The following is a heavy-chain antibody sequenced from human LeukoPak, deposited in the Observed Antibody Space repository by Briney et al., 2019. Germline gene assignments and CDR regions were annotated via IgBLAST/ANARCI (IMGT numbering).Heavy chain of an antibody. CDR2: IKEDGSRQ. CDR1: GFTFSTNW. CDR3: ARDGGGYDS. J-gene: IGHJ5*01. Sequence: GGSLRLSCPASGFTFSTNWRSWVRQPPGKGLEWVANIKEDGSRQYYVDSVKGRFTISRDNAKNSVYLQMNSLRVEDTAVYYCARDGGGYDSWGQGTLVTVSS. D-gene: IGHD5-24*01. V-gene: IGHV3-7*01.